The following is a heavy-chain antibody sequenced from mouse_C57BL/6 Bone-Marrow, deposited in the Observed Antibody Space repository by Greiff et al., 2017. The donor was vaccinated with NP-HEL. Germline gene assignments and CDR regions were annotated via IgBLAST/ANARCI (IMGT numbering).Heavy chain of an antibody. CDR2: ISNLAYSI. CDR3: ARQGYYGSTPYYFDY. Sequence: EVKLVESGGGLVQPGGSLKLSCAASGFTFSDYGMAWVRQAPRKGPEWVAFISNLAYSIYYADTVTGRFTISRENAKNTLYLEMSSLRSEDTAMYYCARQGYYGSTPYYFDYWGQGTTLPVSS. CDR1: GFTFSDYG. V-gene: IGHV5-15*01. J-gene: IGHJ2*01. D-gene: IGHD1-1*01.